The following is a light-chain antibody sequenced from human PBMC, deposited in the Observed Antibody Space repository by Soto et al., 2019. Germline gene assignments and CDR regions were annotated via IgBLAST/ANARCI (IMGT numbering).Light chain of an antibody. CDR1: QSVSSDY. CDR2: RAS. V-gene: IGKV3-20*01. Sequence: EIVLTQSPGTLSLSPGERATLSCRAGQSVSSDYLAWYQQKPGQTPKVLIYRASSRATGIPDRFSGSGSGTEFTLTISGLQSEDFAIYYCQQYNKWPLITFGQGTRLEI. CDR3: QQYNKWPLIT. J-gene: IGKJ5*01.